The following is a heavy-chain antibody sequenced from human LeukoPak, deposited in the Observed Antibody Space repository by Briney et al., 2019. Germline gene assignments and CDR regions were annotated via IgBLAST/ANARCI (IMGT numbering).Heavy chain of an antibody. CDR1: GFTFSSSS. J-gene: IGHJ4*02. V-gene: IGHV3-23*01. CDR3: AKAGVRGDFSNSWDVFDY. D-gene: IGHD6-13*01. CDR2: ISGSGDTT. Sequence: GGSLRLSCAASGFTFSSSSISWVRQAPGKGLEWVSVISGSGDTTYYADSVKGRFTISRDNSKNTLYLQMNGLRAEDTAVYYCAKAGVRGDFSNSWDVFDYWGQGTLVTVSS.